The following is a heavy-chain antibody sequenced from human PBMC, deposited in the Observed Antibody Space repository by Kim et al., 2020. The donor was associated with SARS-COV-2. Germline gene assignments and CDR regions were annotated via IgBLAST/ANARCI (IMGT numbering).Heavy chain of an antibody. D-gene: IGHD1-26*01. CDR1: GFTFSSYA. J-gene: IGHJ4*02. CDR3: ARDPETIVGATTSFDY. Sequence: GGSLRLSCAASGFTFSSYAMHWVRQAPGKGLEWVAVISYDGSNKYYADSVKGRFTISRDNSKNTLYLQMNSLRAEDTAVYYCARDPETIVGATTSFDYWGQGTLVTVSS. V-gene: IGHV3-30-3*01. CDR2: ISYDGSNK.